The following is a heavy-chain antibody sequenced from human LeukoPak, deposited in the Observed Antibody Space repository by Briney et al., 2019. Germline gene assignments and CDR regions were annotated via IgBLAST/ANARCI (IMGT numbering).Heavy chain of an antibody. CDR2: INPNSGGT. D-gene: IGHD6-19*01. V-gene: IGHV1-2*02. CDR3: AREGSSGWYSVHCYYMDV. CDR1: GYTFTGYY. J-gene: IGHJ6*03. Sequence: ASVKVSCKASGYTFTGYYMHWVRQAPGQGLEWMGWINPNSGGTNYAQKLQGRVTMTTDTSTSTAYMELRSLRSDDTAVYYCAREGSSGWYSVHCYYMDVWGKGTTVTISS.